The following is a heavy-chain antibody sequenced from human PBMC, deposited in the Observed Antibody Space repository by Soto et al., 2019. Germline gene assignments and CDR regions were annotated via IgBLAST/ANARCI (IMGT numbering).Heavy chain of an antibody. CDR1: GGSISSGDYY. J-gene: IGHJ5*02. D-gene: IGHD2-21*02. CDR3: ASLVVTAHNWFDP. CDR2: IYYSGST. V-gene: IGHV4-30-4*01. Sequence: SETLSLTCTVSGGSISSGDYYWSWIRQPPGKGLEWIGYIYYSGSTYYNPSLKSRVTISVDTSKNQFSLKLSSVTAADTAVYYCASLVVTAHNWFDPWGQGTLVTVPS.